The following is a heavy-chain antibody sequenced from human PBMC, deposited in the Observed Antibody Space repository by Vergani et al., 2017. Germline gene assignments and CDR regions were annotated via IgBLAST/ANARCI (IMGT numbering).Heavy chain of an antibody. V-gene: IGHV4-59*01. Sequence: QVQLQESGPGLVKPSETLSLTCTVSGGSISSYYWSWIRQPPGKGLEWIGYIYYSGSTNYNPSLKSRVTISVDTSKNQFSLKLSSVTAADTAVYYCARDREQWLVGYYFDYWGQGTLVTVSS. CDR1: GGSISSYY. D-gene: IGHD6-19*01. CDR2: IYYSGST. J-gene: IGHJ4*02. CDR3: ARDREQWLVGYYFDY.